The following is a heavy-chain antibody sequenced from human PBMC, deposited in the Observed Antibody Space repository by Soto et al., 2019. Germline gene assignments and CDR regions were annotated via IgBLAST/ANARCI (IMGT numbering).Heavy chain of an antibody. CDR3: ARTGYCSGGSCFDY. J-gene: IGHJ4*02. V-gene: IGHV4-59*01. D-gene: IGHD2-15*01. Sequence: SETLSLTCTVSGGSISSYYWSWIRQPPGKGLEWIGYIYYSGSTNYNPSLKSRVTISVDTSKNQFSLKLSSVTAADTAVYYCARTGYCSGGSCFDYWGQGTLVTVS. CDR1: GGSISSYY. CDR2: IYYSGST.